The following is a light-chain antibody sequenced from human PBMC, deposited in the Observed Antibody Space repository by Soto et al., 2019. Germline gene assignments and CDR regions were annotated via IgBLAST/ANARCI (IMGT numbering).Light chain of an antibody. CDR1: SSNIGSGYD. Sequence: HSVLTQPPSVSGAPGQRVTISCTGSSSNIGSGYDVHWYQQLPGTAPKLLIYGNTNRPSEVPDRFSGSKSGTSASLAITGLQAEDEADYYCQSYDSSLSDWVFGGGTKVTVL. J-gene: IGLJ3*02. V-gene: IGLV1-40*01. CDR3: QSYDSSLSDWV. CDR2: GNT.